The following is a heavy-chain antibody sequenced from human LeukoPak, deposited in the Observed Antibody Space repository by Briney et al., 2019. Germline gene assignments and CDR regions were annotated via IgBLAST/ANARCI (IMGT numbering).Heavy chain of an antibody. CDR1: GLRFGSFW. Sequence: GGSFRLSCAVSGLRFGSFWMSWVRQAPGKGLEWVANINQDGSEKYFVDSVRGRFTISRDNSKNSLHLQMNTLRAEDTAVYYCARKRDGRFFDYWGQGTLVTVPS. CDR3: ARKRDGRFFDY. CDR2: INQDGSEK. V-gene: IGHV3-7*01. D-gene: IGHD5-24*01. J-gene: IGHJ4*02.